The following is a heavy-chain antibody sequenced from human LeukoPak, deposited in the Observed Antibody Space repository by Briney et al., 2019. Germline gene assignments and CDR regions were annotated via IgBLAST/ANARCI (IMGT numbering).Heavy chain of an antibody. CDR3: ARDRGRMVRGVIDY. J-gene: IGHJ4*02. CDR2: IYYSGST. CDR1: DGSISSGGYY. V-gene: IGHV4-31*03. Sequence: SQTLSLTCTVSDGSISSGGYYWSWIRQHPGKGLEWIGYIYYSGSTYYNPSLKSRVTISVDTSKNQFSLKLSSVTAADTAVYYCARDRGRMVRGVIDYWGQGTLVTVSS. D-gene: IGHD3-10*01.